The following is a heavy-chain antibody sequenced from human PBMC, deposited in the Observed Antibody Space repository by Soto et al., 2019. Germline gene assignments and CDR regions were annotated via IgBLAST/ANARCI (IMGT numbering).Heavy chain of an antibody. CDR2: ISATGGGT. J-gene: IGHJ5*02. CDR1: GFKFSNYA. D-gene: IGHD4-17*01. V-gene: IGHV3-23*01. Sequence: GGSLRLSCAASGFKFSNYAMSWVRQAPGKGLEWVSLISATGGGTYYADSVKGRFTISRDNSKNTLYLQMNSLRAEDTAVYYCARDGNYGDYVRIYNWFDPWGQGTLVTVSS. CDR3: ARDGNYGDYVRIYNWFDP.